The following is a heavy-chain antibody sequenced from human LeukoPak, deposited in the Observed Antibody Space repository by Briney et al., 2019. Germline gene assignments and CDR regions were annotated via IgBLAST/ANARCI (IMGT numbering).Heavy chain of an antibody. V-gene: IGHV4-59*10. J-gene: IGHJ5*02. CDR1: GGSFSGYY. D-gene: IGHD3-16*01. Sequence: PSETLSLTCAVYGGSFSGYYWSWIRQPAGKGLEWIGRIYTSGSTNYNPSLKSRVTISVDTSKNQFSLKLSSVTAADTAVYYCARCLSSWFDPWGQGTLVTVSS. CDR3: ARCLSSWFDP. CDR2: IYTSGST.